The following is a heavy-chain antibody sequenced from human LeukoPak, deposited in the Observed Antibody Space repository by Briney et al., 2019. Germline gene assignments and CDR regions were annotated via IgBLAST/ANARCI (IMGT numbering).Heavy chain of an antibody. CDR3: ARDGADSYD. Sequence: SETLSLTCTVYGGSFSAYFWSWIHQPPGKGLEWIGEIDNRGSTAYNQSLKSRVTISIDTSKNQFSLKLTSVTAADTAVYYCARDGADSYDWGQGTLVTVSS. V-gene: IGHV4-34*01. CDR2: IDNRGST. CDR1: GGSFSAYF. J-gene: IGHJ4*02. D-gene: IGHD5-18*01.